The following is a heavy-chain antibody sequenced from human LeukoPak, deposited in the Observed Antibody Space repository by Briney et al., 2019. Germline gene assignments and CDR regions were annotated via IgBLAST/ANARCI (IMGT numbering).Heavy chain of an antibody. CDR1: GFTFSSYW. CDR3: AKGGSYTIDY. V-gene: IGHV3-74*01. Sequence: GGSLRLSCAASGFTFSSYWMLWVRQAPGKGLVWVSRINSDGSSTSYADSAKGRFTISRDNAKNTLHLQMKSLTVEDTAVYYCAKGGSYTIDYWGQGILVSVSS. J-gene: IGHJ4*02. D-gene: IGHD1-26*01. CDR2: INSDGSST.